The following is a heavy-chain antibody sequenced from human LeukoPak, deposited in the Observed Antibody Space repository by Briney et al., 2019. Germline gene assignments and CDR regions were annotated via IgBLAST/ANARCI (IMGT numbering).Heavy chain of an antibody. D-gene: IGHD3-9*01. Sequence: SETLSLTCAVYGGSFSGYYWSWIRQPPGKGLEWIGEINHSGSTNYNPSLKSRVTISVDTSKNQFSLKLSSVTAADTAVYYCARLGRYFDWLLSIPDAFDIWGQGTMVTVSS. CDR3: ARLGRYFDWLLSIPDAFDI. V-gene: IGHV4-34*01. CDR1: GGSFSGYY. CDR2: INHSGST. J-gene: IGHJ3*02.